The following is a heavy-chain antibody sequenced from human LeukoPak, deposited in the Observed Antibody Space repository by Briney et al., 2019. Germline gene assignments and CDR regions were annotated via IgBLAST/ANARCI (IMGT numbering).Heavy chain of an antibody. D-gene: IGHD1-26*01. Sequence: SETLSLTCTVSGGSISSYYWSWIRQPPGKGLEWIGYIYYSGSTNYNPSLKSRVTISVDTSKNQFSLKLSSVTAADTAVYYCARSHPLIVGALDYWGQGTLVTVSS. V-gene: IGHV4-59*12. J-gene: IGHJ4*02. CDR1: GGSISSYY. CDR2: IYYSGST. CDR3: ARSHPLIVGALDY.